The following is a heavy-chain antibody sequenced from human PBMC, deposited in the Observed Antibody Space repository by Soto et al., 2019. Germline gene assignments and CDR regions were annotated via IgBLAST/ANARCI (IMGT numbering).Heavy chain of an antibody. D-gene: IGHD3-10*01. CDR2: ISRSGRT. CDR1: GSSLRSGCYY. CDR3: SYGSSFDY. V-gene: IGHV4-61*01. J-gene: IGHJ4*02. Sequence: SDTLSLTCTVSGSSLRSGCYYWSWIRQPPGKGLEWIGYISRSGRTNYDPSLKSRLTMSVDTSQNQFSLQLNSVTAADTAVYYCSYGSSFDYWGQGTLVTVSS.